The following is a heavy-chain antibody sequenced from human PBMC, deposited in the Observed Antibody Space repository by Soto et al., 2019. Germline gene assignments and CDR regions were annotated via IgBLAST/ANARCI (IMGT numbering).Heavy chain of an antibody. CDR1: GGSISSYY. J-gene: IGHJ4*02. D-gene: IGHD3-16*01. Sequence: PSETLSLTCTVSGGSISSYYWIWIRQPPGKGLEWIGYIYYSGSTNYNPSLKSRVTISVDTSKNQFSLKLSSVTAADTAVYYCAARPARRRTTRFIRWGQGTLVTVS. CDR3: AARPARRRTTRFIR. V-gene: IGHV4-59*01. CDR2: IYYSGST.